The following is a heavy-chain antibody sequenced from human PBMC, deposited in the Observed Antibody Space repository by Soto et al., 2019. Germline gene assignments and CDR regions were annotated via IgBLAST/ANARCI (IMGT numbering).Heavy chain of an antibody. J-gene: IGHJ4*02. Sequence: EVQLVETGGGLIQPGGSLRLSCAASGFTVSSNYMSWVRQAPGKGLEWVSVIYSGGSTYYADSVKGRFTISRDNSKNTLYLQMNSLRAEDTAVYYCARDGDFRGATFGYWGQGTLVTVSS. CDR3: ARDGDFRGATFGY. V-gene: IGHV3-53*02. CDR2: IYSGGST. D-gene: IGHD3-10*01. CDR1: GFTVSSNY.